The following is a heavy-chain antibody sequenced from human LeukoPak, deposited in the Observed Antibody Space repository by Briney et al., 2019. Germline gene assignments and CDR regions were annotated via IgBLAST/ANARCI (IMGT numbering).Heavy chain of an antibody. CDR1: GYTFTSYG. Sequence: GASVKVSCKASGYTFTSYGISWVRQAPGQGLEWMGWISVYNGNTNYAQNLQGRVTMTTDTSTSTAYMDLRSLTSDDTAVDYCARGVAGEPYYFDYWGQGTLVTVSS. CDR3: ARGVAGEPYYFDY. D-gene: IGHD3-10*01. CDR2: ISVYNGNT. J-gene: IGHJ4*02. V-gene: IGHV1-18*01.